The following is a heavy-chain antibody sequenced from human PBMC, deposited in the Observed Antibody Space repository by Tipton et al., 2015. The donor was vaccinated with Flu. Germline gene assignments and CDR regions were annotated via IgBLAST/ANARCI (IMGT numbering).Heavy chain of an antibody. CDR2: INHSGGST. V-gene: IGHV1-46*01. Sequence: QLVQSGAEVKKPGASVKVSCKASGYTFTSYYMHWVRQAPGQGLEWMGIINHSGGSTSYAQKFQGRVTMTRDTSTSTVYMELSGLRSEDTAVYYCAREREAATSAFDIWGQGTIVTVSS. J-gene: IGHJ3*02. CDR1: GYTFTSYY. D-gene: IGHD2-15*01. CDR3: AREREAATSAFDI.